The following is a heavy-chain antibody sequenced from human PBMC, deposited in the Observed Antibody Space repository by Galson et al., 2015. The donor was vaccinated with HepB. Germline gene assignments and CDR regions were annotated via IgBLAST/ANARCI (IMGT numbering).Heavy chain of an antibody. D-gene: IGHD1-26*01. CDR2: IQSKTDGGTT. Sequence: SLRLSCAASGFTFSNAWMSWVRQAPGKGLEWVGRIQSKTDGGTTNFAAPVKGRFTISRDDSKNTLYLQINSLNYEDTAVYYCTTLDTGRMGNWGQGTVVAVSS. V-gene: IGHV3-15*01. CDR3: TTLDTGRMGN. J-gene: IGHJ4*02. CDR1: GFTFSNAW.